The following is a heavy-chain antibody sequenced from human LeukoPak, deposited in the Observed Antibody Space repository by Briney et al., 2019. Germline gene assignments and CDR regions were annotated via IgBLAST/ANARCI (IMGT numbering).Heavy chain of an antibody. V-gene: IGHV4-34*01. CDR2: INHYGNT. Sequence: SETLSLTCHVYNGSFSGYYWSWLRQPPGKGLEWIGEINHYGNTNYNSSLKSRITISIDTSKRQFSLNLNSVTAADTAVYYCAMTAADYPDYFASWGQGALVTVSS. CDR3: AMTAADYPDYFAS. CDR1: NGSFSGYY. D-gene: IGHD4/OR15-4a*01. J-gene: IGHJ4*02.